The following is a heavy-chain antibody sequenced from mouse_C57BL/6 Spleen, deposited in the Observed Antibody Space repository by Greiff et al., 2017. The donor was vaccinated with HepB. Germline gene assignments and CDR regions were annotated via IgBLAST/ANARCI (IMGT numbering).Heavy chain of an antibody. CDR1: GYAFSSSW. J-gene: IGHJ4*01. CDR2: IYPGDGDT. CDR3: ARWDTEYLYAMDY. D-gene: IGHD5-2*01. Sequence: VMLVESGPELVKPGASVKISCKASGYAFSSSWMNWVKQRPGKGLEWIGRIYPGDGDTNYNGKFKGKATLTADKSSSTAYMQLSSLTSEDSAVYFCARWDTEYLYAMDYWGQGTSVTVSS. V-gene: IGHV1-82*01.